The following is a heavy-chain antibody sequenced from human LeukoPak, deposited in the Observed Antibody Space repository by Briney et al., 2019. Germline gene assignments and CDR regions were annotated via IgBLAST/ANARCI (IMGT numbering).Heavy chain of an antibody. D-gene: IGHD1-1*01. CDR1: GFTFSTYW. CDR2: INTDGSST. V-gene: IGHV3-74*01. CDR3: VRPHVGTASNWFDH. Sequence: PGGSLRLSCAASGFTFSTYWMHWVRQAPGKGLVWVSRINTDGSSTSYADSVKGRFTISRDNAKNTVYLQMNSLRAEDTAVYYCVRPHVGTASNWFDHWGQGTLVTVSS. J-gene: IGHJ5*02.